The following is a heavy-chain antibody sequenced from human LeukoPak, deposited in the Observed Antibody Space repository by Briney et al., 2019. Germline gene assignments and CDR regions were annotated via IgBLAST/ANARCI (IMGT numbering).Heavy chain of an antibody. Sequence: PGGSLRLSCAASGFTFSSYGMHWVRQAPGKGMEWVANINQDGSEQYYAASVKGRFTISRDNAKNSLYLQMNILRAEDTAVYYCSRSLDYLGQGALVTVSS. J-gene: IGHJ4*02. CDR2: INQDGSEQ. V-gene: IGHV3-7*01. CDR3: SRSLDY. CDR1: GFTFSSYG.